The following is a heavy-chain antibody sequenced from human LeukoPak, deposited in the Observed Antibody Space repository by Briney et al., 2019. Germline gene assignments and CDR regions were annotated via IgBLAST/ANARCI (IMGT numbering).Heavy chain of an antibody. V-gene: IGHV3-15*01. D-gene: IGHD3-9*01. Sequence: GGSLRLSCAASGFTFSNAWMSWVRQAPGKGLEWVGRIKSKTGGGTTDYAAPVKGRFTISRDDSKNTLYLQTNSLKTEDTAVYYCTTEGYDILTGLYYFDYWGLGTLVTVSS. CDR1: GFTFSNAW. CDR2: IKSKTGGGTT. CDR3: TTEGYDILTGLYYFDY. J-gene: IGHJ4*02.